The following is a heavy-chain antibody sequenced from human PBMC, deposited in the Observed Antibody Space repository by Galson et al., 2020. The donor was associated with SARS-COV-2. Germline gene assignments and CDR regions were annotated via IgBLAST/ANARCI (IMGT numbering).Heavy chain of an antibody. D-gene: IGHD6-6*01. J-gene: IGHJ6*02. V-gene: IGHV4-31*03. CDR3: ARVRLYSSSGDYYYYYGMDV. Sequence: SETLSLTCTVSGGSISSGGYYWSWIRQHPGKGLEWIGYIYYSGSTYYTPSLKSRVTISVDTSKNQFSLKLSSVTATDTAVYYCARVRLYSSSGDYYYYYGMDVWGQGTTVTVSS. CDR1: GGSISSGGYY. CDR2: IYYSGST.